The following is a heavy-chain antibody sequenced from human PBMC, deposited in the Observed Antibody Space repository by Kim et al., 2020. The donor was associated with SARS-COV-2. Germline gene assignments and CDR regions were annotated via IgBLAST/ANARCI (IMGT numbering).Heavy chain of an antibody. D-gene: IGHD1-20*01. CDR1: GFTFNNFV. V-gene: IGHV3-23*01. J-gene: IGHJ4*02. CDR2: ISGNGDST. Sequence: GGSLRLSCAASGFTFNNFVINWVRQAPGKGLEWVSGISGNGDSTYYADSVKGRFTVSRDNSKNSVVLQMNSLRAEDSALYYCVRPGSINWNPLDHWGQGT. CDR3: VRPGSINWNPLDH.